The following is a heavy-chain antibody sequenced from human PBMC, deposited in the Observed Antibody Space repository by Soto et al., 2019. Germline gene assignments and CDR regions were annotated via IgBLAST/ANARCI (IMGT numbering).Heavy chain of an antibody. D-gene: IGHD3-22*01. Sequence: SETLSLTCTVSGGSISSGDYYWSWIRQPPGKGLEWIGYIYYSGSTYYNPSLKSRVTISVDTSKNQFSLKLSSVTAADTAVYYCARGLDYYDSSGYYYWGQGTLVIVSS. CDR1: GGSISSGDYY. CDR3: ARGLDYYDSSGYYY. V-gene: IGHV4-30-4*01. J-gene: IGHJ4*02. CDR2: IYYSGST.